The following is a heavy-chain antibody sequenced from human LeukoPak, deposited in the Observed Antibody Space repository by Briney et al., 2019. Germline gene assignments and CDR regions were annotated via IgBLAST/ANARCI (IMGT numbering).Heavy chain of an antibody. J-gene: IGHJ4*02. Sequence: SETLSLTCSVSGDSISSYYWAWIRQPPGKGLEWIGYVCYNGTTNYNPSLRNRVAISIDTSKNQFSLKLNSATAADTAVYYCATSGGFNSPRHYWGQGTLVTVSS. CDR3: ATSGGFNSPRHY. V-gene: IGHV4-59*01. CDR2: VCYNGTT. D-gene: IGHD3-16*01. CDR1: GDSISSYY.